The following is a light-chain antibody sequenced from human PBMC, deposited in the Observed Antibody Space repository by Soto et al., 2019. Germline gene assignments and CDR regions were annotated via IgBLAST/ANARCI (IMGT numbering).Light chain of an antibody. CDR3: QQRTNWLWT. J-gene: IGKJ1*01. V-gene: IGKV3-11*01. CDR1: QSVGSL. Sequence: EIVLTQSPGTLSLSPGERAILSCRASQSVGSLLAWYQHNPGQSPRLLIFDASYRAAGIPARFRGSGSGTDFTLTIDSLEPEDFAVYYCQQRTNWLWTVGPGTK. CDR2: DAS.